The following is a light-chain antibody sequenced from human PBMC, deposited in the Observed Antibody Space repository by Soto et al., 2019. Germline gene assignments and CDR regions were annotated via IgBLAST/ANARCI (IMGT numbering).Light chain of an antibody. CDR2: DAS. CDR3: QHYNNWPPWT. CDR1: QSVSSN. J-gene: IGKJ1*01. V-gene: IGKV3-15*01. Sequence: ERVMTQSPATLSVSTGERATLSCRASQSVSSNLAWYQQKPGQAPRLLIYDASTRATGIPARFSGSGSGTEFTLTISSLQSADFAVYYCQHYNNWPPWTFGQGTKVDVK.